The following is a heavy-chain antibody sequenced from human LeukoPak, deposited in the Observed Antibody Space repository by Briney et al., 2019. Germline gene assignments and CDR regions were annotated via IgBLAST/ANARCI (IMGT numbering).Heavy chain of an antibody. Sequence: PGSALRLSCAASGFTFSSYGMHWVAQAPGKGLEGVAVISYDGSNQYYADPVKGRFPISRDNSKNTLNLRMDSLRAEDTAVYYCAGNYGAVVGIWGQGTMVTVSS. J-gene: IGHJ3*02. D-gene: IGHD4-17*01. CDR3: AGNYGAVVGI. CDR2: ISYDGSNQ. CDR1: GFTFSSYG. V-gene: IGHV3-30*03.